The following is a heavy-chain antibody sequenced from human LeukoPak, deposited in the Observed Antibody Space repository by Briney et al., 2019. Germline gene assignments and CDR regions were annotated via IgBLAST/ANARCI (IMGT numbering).Heavy chain of an antibody. J-gene: IGHJ4*02. CDR2: MNPNSGNT. Sequence: GASVKVSCKASGYTFTSYDINWVRQATGQGLEWMGWMNPNSGNTGYAQKFQGRVTMTRNTSISTAYMELSSLRSEDTAVYYCARPPRAGYSSSWYPPLGYWGQGTLVTVSS. CDR1: GYTFTSYD. D-gene: IGHD6-13*01. CDR3: ARPPRAGYSSSWYPPLGY. V-gene: IGHV1-8*02.